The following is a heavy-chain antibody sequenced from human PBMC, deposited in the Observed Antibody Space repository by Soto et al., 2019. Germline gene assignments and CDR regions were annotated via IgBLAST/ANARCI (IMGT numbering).Heavy chain of an antibody. D-gene: IGHD1-1*01. CDR1: AFGFSDFA. V-gene: IGHV3-30-3*01. CDR2: ISYDGTNK. J-gene: IGHJ4*02. CDR3: ARYTTGTGGGYLDH. Sequence: QVQLVESGGGVVQPGRSLRLSCAASAFGFSDFAMHWVRQAPGKGLEWVAVISYDGTNKRYADYVRGPFTISRDNSKNTLYLQMKTLRVEDTAVYYCARYTTGTGGGYLDHWGQGTLVTVSS.